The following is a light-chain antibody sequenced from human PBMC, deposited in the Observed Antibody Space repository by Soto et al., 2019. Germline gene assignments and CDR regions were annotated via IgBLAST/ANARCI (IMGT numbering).Light chain of an antibody. CDR3: QQYGSSPTWT. CDR2: DGS. Sequence: EIVLPQSPATLSLSPGERATLSCRVSQRVSSYLAWYQQKPGHAPRRLVYDGSNRATGSPARCSGSGSGTDFTLTISRLEPEDSAVYYCQQYGSSPTWTFGQGTKVDI. V-gene: IGKV3-20*01. CDR1: QRVSSY. J-gene: IGKJ1*01.